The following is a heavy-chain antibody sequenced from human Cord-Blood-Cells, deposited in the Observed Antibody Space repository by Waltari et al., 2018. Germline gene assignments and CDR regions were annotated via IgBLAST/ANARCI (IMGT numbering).Heavy chain of an antibody. J-gene: IGHJ4*02. D-gene: IGHD6-6*01. CDR3: ARGLHGIAARPEGYYFDY. Sequence: QVQLQQWGAGLLQPPETLSLTCAVYGGSFSGYYWGWLRPAPGTGLEWIGEIKHSGSTNYNPSLKSRVTISVDTSKNQFSLKLSSVTAADTAVYYCARGLHGIAARPEGYYFDYWGQGTLVTVSS. V-gene: IGHV4-34*01. CDR2: IKHSGST. CDR1: GGSFSGYY.